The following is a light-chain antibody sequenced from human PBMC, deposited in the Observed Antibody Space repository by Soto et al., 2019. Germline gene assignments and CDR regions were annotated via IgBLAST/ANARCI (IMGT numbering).Light chain of an antibody. CDR3: QTWGTGPWV. CDR1: SGHSNYA. Sequence: QSVLTQSPSASASLGASVNLTCTLSSGHSNYAIAWHQQQPEKGPRYLMKLNTDGSHSKGDGIPDRFSGSSSGAERYLTISSLQSEDEADYYCQTWGTGPWVFGGGTQLTVL. J-gene: IGLJ3*02. V-gene: IGLV4-69*01. CDR2: LNTDGSH.